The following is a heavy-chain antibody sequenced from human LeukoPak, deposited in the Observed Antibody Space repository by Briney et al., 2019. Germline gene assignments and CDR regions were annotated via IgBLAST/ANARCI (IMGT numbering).Heavy chain of an antibody. CDR2: IIPIFGTA. D-gene: IGHD6-13*01. Sequence: SVKVSCKASGGTFSSYAISWVRQAPGQGLEWMGGIIPIFGTANYAQKFQGRVTITADESTSTAYMELSSLRSEDTAVYYCAIMSSSWYRARGYYFDYWGQGTLVTVSS. CDR1: GGTFSSYA. CDR3: AIMSSSWYRARGYYFDY. J-gene: IGHJ4*02. V-gene: IGHV1-69*13.